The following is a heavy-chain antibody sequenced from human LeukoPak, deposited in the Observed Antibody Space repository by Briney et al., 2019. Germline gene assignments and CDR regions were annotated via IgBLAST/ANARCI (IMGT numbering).Heavy chain of an antibody. CDR3: AREVTIFGVVAHYMDV. CDR2: IYYSGST. D-gene: IGHD3-3*01. Sequence: SQTLSLTCTVSGGSISSGDYYWSWIRQPRGKGLEWIEYIYYSGSTYYNPSLKSRVTISVDTSKNQFSLKLSSVTAADTAVYYCAREVTIFGVVAHYMDVWGKGTTVTVSS. J-gene: IGHJ6*03. CDR1: GGSISSGDYY. V-gene: IGHV4-30-4*08.